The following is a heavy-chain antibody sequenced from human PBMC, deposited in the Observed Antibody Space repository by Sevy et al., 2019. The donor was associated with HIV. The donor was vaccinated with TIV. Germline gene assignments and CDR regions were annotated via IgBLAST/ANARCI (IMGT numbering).Heavy chain of an antibody. Sequence: GGCLRLSCAASGFTFSKYWMSWVRQAPGKGLEWVANIKPDGSDKYYVGSLKGRFTIYRDNAKNSLYLEMNNLRAEDTAVYYCARVIDYGELGNWFDPWGQGTLVTVSS. J-gene: IGHJ5*02. CDR2: IKPDGSDK. D-gene: IGHD4-17*01. CDR3: ARVIDYGELGNWFDP. V-gene: IGHV3-7*01. CDR1: GFTFSKYW.